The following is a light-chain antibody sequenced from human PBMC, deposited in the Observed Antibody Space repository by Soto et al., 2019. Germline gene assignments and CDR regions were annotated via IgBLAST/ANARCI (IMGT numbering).Light chain of an antibody. CDR3: QQRSNWPRT. CDR2: DSS. Sequence: EIVLTQSPATLSLSPGERATLSCRASQSVSSYLAWYQQKPGQSPRLLIYDSSNMATGIPARFSGSGSGTDLTLTISSLEPEDFAVYYCQQRSNWPRTFGQGTKLEIK. V-gene: IGKV3-11*01. J-gene: IGKJ2*01. CDR1: QSVSSY.